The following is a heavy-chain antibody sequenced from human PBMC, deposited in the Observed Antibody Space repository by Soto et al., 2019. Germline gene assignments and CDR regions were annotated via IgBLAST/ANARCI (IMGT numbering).Heavy chain of an antibody. CDR3: ARGGYGMDV. V-gene: IGHV4-59*01. CDR1: GGFSSSYY. J-gene: IGHJ6*02. Sequence: SETLSLTCTVSGGFSSSYYWSWIRQPPGKGLELIGYIYYSGSTKYNPSLKSRVTISIDTSKNQFSLKLSSVTAADMAVYYCARGGYGMDVWGQGTTVTVSS. CDR2: IYYSGST.